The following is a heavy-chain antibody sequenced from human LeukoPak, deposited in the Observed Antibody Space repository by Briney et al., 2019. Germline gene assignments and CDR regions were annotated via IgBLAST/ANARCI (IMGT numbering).Heavy chain of an antibody. CDR1: GGSISSYY. D-gene: IGHD4-11*01. J-gene: IGHJ4*02. Sequence: SETLSLTRAVSGGSISSYYSSCIRPPPGEGLGWGGDNYYSGSNNYNPSLKSRVTISVDTSKNQFSLKLSSVTAADTAVYYCARQMGINEGSTVTKGYFDYWGQGTLVTVSS. V-gene: IGHV4-59*08. CDR3: ARQMGINEGSTVTKGYFDY. CDR2: NYYSGSN.